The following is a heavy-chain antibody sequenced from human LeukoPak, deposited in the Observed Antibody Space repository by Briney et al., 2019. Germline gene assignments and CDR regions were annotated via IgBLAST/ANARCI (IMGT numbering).Heavy chain of an antibody. J-gene: IGHJ4*02. V-gene: IGHV3-11*01. CDR1: GFTFSDYY. Sequence: GGSLRLSCAASGFTFSDYYMSWIRQAPGKGLEWVSYISSSGSSIYYADSVKGRFTISRDNAKNSLYLQMNSLRTEDTALYYCAKAYNSGADYWGQGTLVTVSS. D-gene: IGHD6-19*01. CDR2: ISSSGSSI. CDR3: AKAYNSGADY.